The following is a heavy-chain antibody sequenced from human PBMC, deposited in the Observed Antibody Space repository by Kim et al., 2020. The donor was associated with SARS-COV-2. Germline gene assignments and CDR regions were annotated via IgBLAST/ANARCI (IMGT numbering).Heavy chain of an antibody. Sequence: SVKVSCKASGGTFSSYAISWVRQAPGQGLEWMGGIIPIFGTANYAQKFQGRVTITADESTSTAYMELSSLRSEDTAVYYCASNPYCSSTSCYAPEGYWGQGTLVTVSS. CDR1: GGTFSSYA. CDR3: ASNPYCSSTSCYAPEGY. CDR2: IIPIFGTA. J-gene: IGHJ4*02. V-gene: IGHV1-69*13. D-gene: IGHD2-2*01.